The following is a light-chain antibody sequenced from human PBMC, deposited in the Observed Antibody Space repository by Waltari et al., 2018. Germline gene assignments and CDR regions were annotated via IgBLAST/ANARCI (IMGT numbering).Light chain of an antibody. V-gene: IGLV2-11*01. CDR1: SSDVGGYNY. J-gene: IGLJ1*01. CDR3: YSYAGGRV. CDR2: DVS. Sequence: QSALTQPRSVSGSPGQSVTISCTGTSSDVGGYNYVSWYQQHPGKAPKLMIYDVSKRPSGVPDRFSGSKSGNTASLTISGLQAEDEADYYCYSYAGGRVFGTGTKVTVL.